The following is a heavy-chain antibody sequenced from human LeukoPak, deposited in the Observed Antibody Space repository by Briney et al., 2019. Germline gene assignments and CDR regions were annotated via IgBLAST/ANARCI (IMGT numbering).Heavy chain of an antibody. D-gene: IGHD2-15*01. CDR3: ARTSDRYCSGGSCYLAF. CDR1: GGSFSGYY. J-gene: IGHJ4*02. CDR2: INHRGSA. Sequence: SETLSLTCAVYGGSFSGYYWSWVRQPPGKRLEWIGEINHRGSANYNPSLKSRVTISIDTSKNQFSLKVTSVTAADTAVYYCARTSDRYCSGGSCYLAFWGQGTLVTVSS. V-gene: IGHV4-34*01.